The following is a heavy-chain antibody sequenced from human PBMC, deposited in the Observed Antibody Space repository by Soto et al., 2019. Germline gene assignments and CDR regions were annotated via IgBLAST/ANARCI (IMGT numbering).Heavy chain of an antibody. CDR3: ARDFSTVVTPPFYY. CDR1: GFTFSSYG. V-gene: IGHV3-33*01. CDR2: IWYDGSNK. D-gene: IGHD4-17*01. Sequence: QVQLVESGGGVVQPGRSLRLSCAASGFTFSSYGMHWVRQAPGKGLEWVAVIWYDGSNKYYADSVKGRFTISRDNSKNTLYLQMNSLRAEDTAVYYCARDFSTVVTPPFYYWGQGTLVTVSS. J-gene: IGHJ4*02.